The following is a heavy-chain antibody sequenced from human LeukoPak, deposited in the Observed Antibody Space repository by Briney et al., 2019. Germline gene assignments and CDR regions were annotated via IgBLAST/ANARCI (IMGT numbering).Heavy chain of an antibody. D-gene: IGHD1-26*01. CDR2: IYYSGST. J-gene: IGHJ2*01. CDR1: GGSISSYY. Sequence: PSETLSLTCTVSGGSISSYYWSWIRQPPGKGLEWIGYIYYSGSTNYNPSLKSRVTISVDTSKSQFSLKLSSVTAADTAVYYCARRWSYYWYFDLWGRGTLVTVSS. CDR3: ARRWSYYWYFDL. V-gene: IGHV4-59*08.